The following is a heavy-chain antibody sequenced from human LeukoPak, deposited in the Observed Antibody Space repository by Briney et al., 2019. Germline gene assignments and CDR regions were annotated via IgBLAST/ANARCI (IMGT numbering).Heavy chain of an antibody. CDR3: ARRWSVVAYFDY. Sequence: PSETLSLTCTVSGGSISSSSYYWGWIRQPPGKGLEWIGSIYYSGSTYYNPSLKSRVTISVDTSKNQLSLKLSSVTAADTAVYYYARRWSVVAYFDYWGQGTLVTVSS. D-gene: IGHD2-15*01. V-gene: IGHV4-39*01. J-gene: IGHJ4*02. CDR1: GGSISSSSYY. CDR2: IYYSGST.